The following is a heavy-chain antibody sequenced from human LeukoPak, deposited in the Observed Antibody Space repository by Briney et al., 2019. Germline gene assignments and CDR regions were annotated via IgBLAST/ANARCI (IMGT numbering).Heavy chain of an antibody. CDR3: AREPPNSYYFDY. CDR2: IYSSGGST. V-gene: IGHV1-46*01. CDR1: GYSFTTDN. J-gene: IGHJ4*02. D-gene: IGHD2/OR15-2a*01. Sequence: ASVKVSCKASGYSFTTDNMHWMRQAPGQRLEWMGIIYSSGGSTSAQKFQGRVTMTRDTSTSTVYMELSSLRSEDTAVYYCAREPPNSYYFDYWGQGTLVTVSS.